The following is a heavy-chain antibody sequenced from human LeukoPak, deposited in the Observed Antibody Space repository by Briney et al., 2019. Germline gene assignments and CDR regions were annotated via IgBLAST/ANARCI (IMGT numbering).Heavy chain of an antibody. Sequence: SETLSLTCAVSGGSISSSNWWSWVRQPPGKGLEWIGEIYHSGSTNYNPSLKSRVTISVDKSKNQFSLKLSSVTAADTAVYYCARDRGYYGSGSYYQFDYWGQGTLVTVSS. CDR1: GGSISSSNW. J-gene: IGHJ4*02. D-gene: IGHD3-10*01. CDR3: ARDRGYYGSGSYYQFDY. CDR2: IYHSGST. V-gene: IGHV4-4*02.